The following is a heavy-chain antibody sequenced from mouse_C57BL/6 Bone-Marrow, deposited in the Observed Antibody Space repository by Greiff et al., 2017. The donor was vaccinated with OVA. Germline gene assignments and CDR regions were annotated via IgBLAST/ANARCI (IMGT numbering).Heavy chain of an antibody. J-gene: IGHJ3*01. CDR3: ARDYYDYGEGFAY. V-gene: IGHV5-17*01. Sequence: EVHLVESGGGLVKPGGSLKLSCAASGFTFSDYGMHWVRQAPEKGLEWVAYISSGSSTIYYADTVKGRFTISRDNAKNTLFLQMTSLRSEDTAMYYCARDYYDYGEGFAYWGQGTLVTVSA. CDR1: GFTFSDYG. CDR2: ISSGSSTI. D-gene: IGHD2-4*01.